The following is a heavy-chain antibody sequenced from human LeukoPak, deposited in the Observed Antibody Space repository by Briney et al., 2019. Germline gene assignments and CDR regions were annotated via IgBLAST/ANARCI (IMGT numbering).Heavy chain of an antibody. CDR2: ISGSGGST. CDR3: ARGGRYFDWLLPFDY. V-gene: IGHV3-23*01. D-gene: IGHD3-9*01. J-gene: IGHJ4*02. Sequence: GGSLRLSCAASGFTFSSYAMSWVRQASGKGLEWVSAISGSGGSTYYADSVKGRFTISRDNSKNTLYLQMNSLRAEDTAVYYCARGGRYFDWLLPFDYWGQGTLVTVSS. CDR1: GFTFSSYA.